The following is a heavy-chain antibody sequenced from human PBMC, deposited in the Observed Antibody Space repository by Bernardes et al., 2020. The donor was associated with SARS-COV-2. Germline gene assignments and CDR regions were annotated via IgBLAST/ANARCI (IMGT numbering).Heavy chain of an antibody. V-gene: IGHV1-18*04. CDR2: ISVYNGNT. CDR1: GYTFTSYG. D-gene: IGHD1-7*01. Sequence: ASVKVSCMASGYTFTSYGISWVRQVPGQGLEWMGWISVYNGNTNYAQNLQGRVTMTADTSTSTAYMELRSLRSDDTALYYCARGNYVGYFDPWGQGTLVTVSS. CDR3: ARGNYVGYFDP. J-gene: IGHJ5*02.